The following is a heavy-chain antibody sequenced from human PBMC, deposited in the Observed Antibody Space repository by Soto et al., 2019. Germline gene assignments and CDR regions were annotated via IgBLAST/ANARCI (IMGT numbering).Heavy chain of an antibody. CDR3: ARERGPVTQGFGANWFYP. Sequence: QVQLVQSGAEVKKPGASVKVSCKASGYTFTSYYMHWVRQAPGQGLEWMGIINPSCGSTSYAQKSQGTVTMTRETSRRTVAMELSSLRSEDTAVYSGARERGPVTQGFGANWFYPWGQGTLVTVSS. D-gene: IGHD3-16*01. CDR2: INPSCGST. V-gene: IGHV1-46*03. J-gene: IGHJ5*02. CDR1: GYTFTSYY.